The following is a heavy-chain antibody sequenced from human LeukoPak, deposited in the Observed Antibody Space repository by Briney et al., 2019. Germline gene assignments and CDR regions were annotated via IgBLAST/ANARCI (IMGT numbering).Heavy chain of an antibody. V-gene: IGHV6-1*01. J-gene: IGHJ2*01. Sequence: KPSQTLSLTCAISGDSVSTTGAAWNWIRQSPSRGLEWLGRTYYISKRYNDYAISVKSRMSINADTSKNQFSLQLNSVTPEDTAVYYCTRDLKGARETMVTGFSWYFDLWGRGTLVTVSS. CDR1: GDSVSTTGAA. CDR3: TRDLKGARETMVTGFSWYFDL. CDR2: TYYISKRYN. D-gene: IGHD5-18*01.